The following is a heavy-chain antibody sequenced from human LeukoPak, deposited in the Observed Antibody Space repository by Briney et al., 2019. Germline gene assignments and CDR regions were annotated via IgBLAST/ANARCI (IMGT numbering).Heavy chain of an antibody. J-gene: IGHJ4*02. D-gene: IGHD3-10*01. CDR3: ASSYYGSGSPGGLLDY. CDR2: IYYSGST. Sequence: SETLSLTCTVSGGSISSGDYYWSWIRQPPGKGLEWIGYIYYSGSTYYIPSLKSRVTISVDTSKNQFSLKLSSVTAADTAVYYCASSYYGSGSPGGLLDYWGQGTLVTVSS. V-gene: IGHV4-30-4*08. CDR1: GGSISSGDYY.